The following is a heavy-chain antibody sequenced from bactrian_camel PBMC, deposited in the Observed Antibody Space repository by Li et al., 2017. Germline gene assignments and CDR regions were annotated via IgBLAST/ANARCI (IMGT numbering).Heavy chain of an antibody. D-gene: IGHD2*01. CDR2: IGRYGVT. CDR1: GLTFVGGNC. CDR3: AASLQWFGCRDSATIGF. Sequence: VQLVESGGGSVQAGGSLRLSCAASGLTFVGGNCMGWFRQAPGREREGVATIGRYGVTRYRDSVKGRFIISKDNARNTLTLQMNSLKPEDTATYYCAASLQWFGCRDSATIGFWGQ. J-gene: IGHJ4*01. V-gene: IGHV3S55*01.